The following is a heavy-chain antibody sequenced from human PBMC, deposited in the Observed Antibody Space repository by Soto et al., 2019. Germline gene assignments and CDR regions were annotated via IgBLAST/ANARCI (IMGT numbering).Heavy chain of an antibody. J-gene: IGHJ4*01. CDR2: GLRHEFV. V-gene: IGHV4-59*11. CDR1: GGSISDHY. CDR3: VAGPDHAKSAY. Sequence: QMHLQESGPGLVKPSETLSLTCTVSGGSISDHYLSWTRQPPGKGLEWIGYGLRHEFVGTNPSLTSRVTISVDTSKKQLSLRLNSVTAADTAMYYCVAGPDHAKSAYWGQGTLVTVSS.